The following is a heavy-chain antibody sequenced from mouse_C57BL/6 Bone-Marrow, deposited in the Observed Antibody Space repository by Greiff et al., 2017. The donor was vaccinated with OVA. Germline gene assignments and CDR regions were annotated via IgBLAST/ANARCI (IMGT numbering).Heavy chain of an antibody. CDR3: ARIYYYGSYWYFDV. CDR2: IWWDDDK. V-gene: IGHV8-8*01. J-gene: IGHJ1*03. Sequence: TLKVSGPGILQPSQTLSLTCSFSGFSLSTFGMGVGWNRQPSGKGLEWLTHIWWDDDKYYNPALKSRLTISKETSKNQVFLKIANVDTADTATYYCARIYYYGSYWYFDVWGTGTTVTVSS. CDR1: GFSLSTFGMG. D-gene: IGHD1-1*01.